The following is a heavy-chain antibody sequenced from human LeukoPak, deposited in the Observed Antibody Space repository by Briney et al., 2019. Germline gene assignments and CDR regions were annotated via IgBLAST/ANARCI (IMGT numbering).Heavy chain of an antibody. V-gene: IGHV3-23*01. CDR1: GFTFSSYA. D-gene: IGHD2-2*01. CDR2: ISGSGGST. CDR3: AASPPNIVVVPATKGPFGY. Sequence: GGSLRLSCAASGFTFSSYAMSWVRQAPGKGLEWVSAISGSGGSTYYADSVKGRFTISRDNSKNTLYLQMTSLRAEDTAVYYCAASPPNIVVVPATKGPFGYWGQGALVTVSS. J-gene: IGHJ4*02.